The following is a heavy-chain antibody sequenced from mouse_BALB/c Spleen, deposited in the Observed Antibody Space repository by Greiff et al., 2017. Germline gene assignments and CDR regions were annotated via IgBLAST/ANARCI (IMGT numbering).Heavy chain of an antibody. Sequence: QVQLKESGPGLVAPSQSLSITCTVSGFSLTSYGVHWVRQPPGKGLEWLGVIWAGGSTNYNSALMSRLSISKDNSKSQVFLKMISLQTDDTAMYYCARSGYHYNAMDYWGQGTSVTVSS. V-gene: IGHV2-9*02. J-gene: IGHJ4*01. D-gene: IGHD2-2*01. CDR3: ARSGYHYNAMDY. CDR2: IWAGGST. CDR1: GFSLTSYG.